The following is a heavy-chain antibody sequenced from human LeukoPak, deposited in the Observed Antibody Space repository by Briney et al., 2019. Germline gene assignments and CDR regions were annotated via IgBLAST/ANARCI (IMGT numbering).Heavy chain of an antibody. D-gene: IGHD3-10*01. CDR2: INPSGGST. V-gene: IGHV1-46*01. CDR3: ARAGPPITMVRGVISVYFDC. J-gene: IGHJ4*02. CDR1: GYTFTSYY. Sequence: ASVTVSCKASGYTFTSYYMHWVRQAPGQGLEWMGIINPSGGSTSYAQKFQGRVTMTRDMSTSTVYMELSSLRSEDTAVYYCARAGPPITMVRGVISVYFDCWGQGTLVTVSS.